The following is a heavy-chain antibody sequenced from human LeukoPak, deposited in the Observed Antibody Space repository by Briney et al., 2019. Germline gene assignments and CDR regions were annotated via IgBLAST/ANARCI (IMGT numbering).Heavy chain of an antibody. V-gene: IGHV1-3*01. J-gene: IGHJ4*02. CDR1: GYTFSGYA. Sequence: ASVKVSCKASGYTFSGYAVHWVRQAPGQRFEWMGWINAGNGHTKYSQNFQGRVTITRDSSANIAYMELSSLTSEDTAVYYCARGIWSATRVDYYLDNWGQGTLVTVSS. D-gene: IGHD5-24*01. CDR3: ARGIWSATRVDYYLDN. CDR2: INAGNGHT.